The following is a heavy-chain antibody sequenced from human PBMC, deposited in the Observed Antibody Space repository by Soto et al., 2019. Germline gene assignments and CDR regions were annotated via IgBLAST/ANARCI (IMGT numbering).Heavy chain of an antibody. CDR3: ARDNGVVPPFIIAVAVKTPDY. Sequence: ASVKVSCKASGYTFTGYYMHWVRQAPGQGLEWMGWINPNSGGTNYAQKFQGRVTMTRDTSISTAYMELSRLRSDDTAVYYCARDNGVVPPFIIAVAVKTPDYWGQGTLVTVSS. CDR2: INPNSGGT. D-gene: IGHD6-19*01. V-gene: IGHV1-2*02. CDR1: GYTFTGYY. J-gene: IGHJ4*02.